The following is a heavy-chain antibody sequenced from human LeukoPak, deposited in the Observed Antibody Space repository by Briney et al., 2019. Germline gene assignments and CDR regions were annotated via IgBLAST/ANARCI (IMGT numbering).Heavy chain of an antibody. J-gene: IGHJ3*02. D-gene: IGHD3-16*01. CDR1: GFTVSSNY. CDR2: IYSGGST. V-gene: IGHV3-53*01. CDR3: AKDGFRGLGELGAFDI. Sequence: GGSLRLSCAASGFTVSSNYMSWVRQAPGKGLEWVSVIYSGGSTYYADSVKGRFTISRDNSKNTLYLQMNSLRAEDTAVYYCAKDGFRGLGELGAFDIWGQGTMVTVSS.